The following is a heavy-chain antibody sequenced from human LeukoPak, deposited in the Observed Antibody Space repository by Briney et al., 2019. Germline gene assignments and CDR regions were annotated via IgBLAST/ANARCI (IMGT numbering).Heavy chain of an antibody. V-gene: IGHV3-21*01. CDR2: ISSTSSLI. CDR1: GFTFSSFN. J-gene: IGHJ4*02. D-gene: IGHD6-19*01. CDR3: ARYNSGWNDY. Sequence: PGGSERLFCAASGFTFSSFNMNWVRQAPGKGLEWVSSISSTSSLIWYADSLKGRFTISRDNAKNSLYLQMDSLRAEDTAVYYCARYNSGWNDYWGQGTLVTVSS.